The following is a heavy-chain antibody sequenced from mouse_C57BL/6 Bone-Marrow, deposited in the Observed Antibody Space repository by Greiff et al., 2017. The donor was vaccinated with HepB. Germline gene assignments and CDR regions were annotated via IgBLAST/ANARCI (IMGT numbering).Heavy chain of an antibody. CDR1: GYTFTSYW. V-gene: IGHV1-7*01. Sequence: QVQLKESGAELAKPGASVKLSCKASGYTFTSYWMHWVKQRPGQGLEWIGYINPSSGYTKYNQKFKDKATLPADKSSSTAYMQLSSLTYEDSAVYYCAKRVFIYYYGSSYAWFAYWGQGTLVTVSA. J-gene: IGHJ3*01. D-gene: IGHD1-1*01. CDR3: AKRVFIYYYGSSYAWFAY. CDR2: INPSSGYT.